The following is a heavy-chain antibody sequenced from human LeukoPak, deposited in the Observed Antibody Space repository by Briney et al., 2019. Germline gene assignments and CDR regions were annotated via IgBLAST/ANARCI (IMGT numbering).Heavy chain of an antibody. CDR1: GLTFSDSA. Sequence: GGSLRLSCAASGLTFSDSAMHWVRHAPGKGLEWVSSISRSSNYINYPDSMKGRFTISRDNAKNSLYLQMNSLRAEDTAVYYCARWPQRGSGWYAFDYWGQGILVTVSS. D-gene: IGHD6-19*01. V-gene: IGHV3-21*01. CDR2: ISRSSNYI. J-gene: IGHJ4*02. CDR3: ARWPQRGSGWYAFDY.